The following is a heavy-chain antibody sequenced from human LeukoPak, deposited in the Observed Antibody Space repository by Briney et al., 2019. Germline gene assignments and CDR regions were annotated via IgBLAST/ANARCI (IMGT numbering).Heavy chain of an antibody. CDR2: IYYSGST. CDR1: GGSISGYY. Sequence: SETLSLTCTVSGGSISGYYWSWLPQPPGKGLEWLGYIYYSGSTKYNPSLKRRVTISVDTSKNQFSLKLSSVTAADTAVYYFARVEGYCSGGSCYEYFQHWGQGTLVTVSS. J-gene: IGHJ1*01. V-gene: IGHV4-59*01. CDR3: ARVEGYCSGGSCYEYFQH. D-gene: IGHD2-15*01.